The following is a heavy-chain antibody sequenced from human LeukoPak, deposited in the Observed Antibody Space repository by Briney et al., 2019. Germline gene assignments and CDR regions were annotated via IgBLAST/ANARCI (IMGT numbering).Heavy chain of an antibody. J-gene: IGHJ5*02. Sequence: SETLSLTSAVYGGSFSGYYWSSIPQPPGKGLWWIWEINHIVRTTYNPSLKSRVTISVDTSKNQFSLKLSSVTAADTAVYYCAIAAAGVPDGGWFDPWGQGTLVTVSS. CDR2: INHIVRT. V-gene: IGHV4-34*01. D-gene: IGHD6-13*01. CDR1: GGSFSGYY. CDR3: AIAAAGVPDGGWFDP.